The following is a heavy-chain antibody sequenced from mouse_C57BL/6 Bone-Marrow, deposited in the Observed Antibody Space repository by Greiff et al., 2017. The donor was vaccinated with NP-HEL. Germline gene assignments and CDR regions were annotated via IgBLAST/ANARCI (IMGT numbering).Heavy chain of an antibody. V-gene: IGHV1-52*01. Sequence: QVQLKQPGAELVRPGSSVKLSCKASGYTFTSYWMHWVKQRPIQGLEWIGNIDPSDSDTHYNQKFKDKATLTVDKSSSTAYMQLSSLTSEDSAVYYCAREEVYYGNPYYFDYWGQGTTLTVSS. D-gene: IGHD2-1*01. J-gene: IGHJ2*01. CDR3: AREEVYYGNPYYFDY. CDR1: GYTFTSYW. CDR2: IDPSDSDT.